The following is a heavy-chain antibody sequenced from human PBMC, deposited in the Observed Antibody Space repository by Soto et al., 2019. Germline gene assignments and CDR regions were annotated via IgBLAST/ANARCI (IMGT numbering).Heavy chain of an antibody. CDR3: VRDRDLYRDMFHADL. D-gene: IGHD3-10*02. CDR2: ITIRTGNV. CDR1: GFTFSDYY. Sequence: GGSLRLSCAASGFTFSDYYMNWVRQAPGKGLEWLAYITIRTGNVLYADSVRGRFTISADNAENSVILQMNSLRDEDSAVYFCVRDRDLYRDMFHADLWGQGTLVTVSS. J-gene: IGHJ4*01. V-gene: IGHV3-48*02.